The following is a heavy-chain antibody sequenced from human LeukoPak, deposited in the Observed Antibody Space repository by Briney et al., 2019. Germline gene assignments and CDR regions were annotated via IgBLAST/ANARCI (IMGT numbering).Heavy chain of an antibody. CDR2: ISGSGGST. D-gene: IGHD4-17*01. CDR1: GFTFISYA. V-gene: IGHV3-23*01. CDR3: AKSDNYYGDYCFDY. Sequence: PGGSLRLSCAASGFTFISYAMRWVRQAPGKGLEWVSAISGSGGSTYYADSVKGRFTISRDNSKNTLYLQMNSLRAEDTAVYYSAKSDNYYGDYCFDYWGQGTLVTVSS. J-gene: IGHJ4*02.